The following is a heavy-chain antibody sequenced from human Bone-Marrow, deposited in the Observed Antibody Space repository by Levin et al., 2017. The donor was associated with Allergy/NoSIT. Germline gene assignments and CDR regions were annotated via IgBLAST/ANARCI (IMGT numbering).Heavy chain of an antibody. J-gene: IGHJ5*02. CDR2: IWYDASNK. V-gene: IGHV3-33*01. Sequence: GESLKISCAASGLTFSSYAMHWVRQAPGKGLEWVAVIWYDASNKYYADSVKGRFTISRDNSKNTLYLQMNSLRAEDTAVYYCARGLGGDAVGWFDAWGQGTLVTVSS. CDR1: GLTFSSYA. D-gene: IGHD2-21*02. CDR3: ARGLGGDAVGWFDA.